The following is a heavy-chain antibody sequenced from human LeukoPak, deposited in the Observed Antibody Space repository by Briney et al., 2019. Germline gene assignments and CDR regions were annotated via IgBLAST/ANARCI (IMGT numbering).Heavy chain of an antibody. V-gene: IGHV3-30*04. D-gene: IGHD6-19*01. CDR3: ATPEKQWHISDY. CDR2: ISFDGSNK. CDR1: GFTFSSYA. J-gene: IGHJ4*02. Sequence: GRSLRLSCAASGFTFSSYAMHWVRQAPGKGLEWVAVISFDGSNKYYADSVKGRFTISRDNSKNTLYLQMNSLRAEDTAVYYCATPEKQWHISDYWGQGTLVTVSS.